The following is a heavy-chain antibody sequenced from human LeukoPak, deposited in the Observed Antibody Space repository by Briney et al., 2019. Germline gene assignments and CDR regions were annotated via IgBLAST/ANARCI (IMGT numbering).Heavy chain of an antibody. CDR2: IYGDGTT. D-gene: IGHD3-10*01. CDR3: ARDRAGAQSWVALDP. CDR1: GFTVCNDY. V-gene: IGHV3-66*02. J-gene: IGHJ5*02. Sequence: GGSLRLSCAASGFTVCNDYMAWVRQAQGRGLEWVSLIYGDGTTFYTDSVKGRFTISRDNFKNTLYLQMSSLRPEDTALYYCARDRAGAQSWVALDPWGQGTLVTVSS.